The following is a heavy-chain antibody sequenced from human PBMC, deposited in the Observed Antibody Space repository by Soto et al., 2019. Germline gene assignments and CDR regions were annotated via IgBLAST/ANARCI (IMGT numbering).Heavy chain of an antibody. CDR1: GYTLTSYY. CDR3: ASAGTYDYVWGSYDTGINY. Sequence: GASVKVSCKASGYTLTSYYMHWVRQAPGQGLEWMGIINPSGGSTSYAQKFQGRVTMTRDTSTSTVYMELSSLRSEDTAVYYCASAGTYDYVWGSYDTGINYWGQGTLVTVSS. J-gene: IGHJ4*02. D-gene: IGHD3-16*01. CDR2: INPSGGST. V-gene: IGHV1-46*01.